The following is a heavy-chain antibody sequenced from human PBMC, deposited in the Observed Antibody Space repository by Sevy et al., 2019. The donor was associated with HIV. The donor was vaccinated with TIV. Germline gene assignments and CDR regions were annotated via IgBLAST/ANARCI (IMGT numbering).Heavy chain of an antibody. Sequence: SETLSLTCSVSGDSISDYYWSWIRQPPGKGLEWIGYTSYSGTTNYSPSLESRVDISIDTSRKRFSLKLNPVTAADTAMYYCARLRWDVVDAPGATPGCYFDFWGQGTLVTVSS. J-gene: IGHJ4*02. D-gene: IGHD2-2*01. CDR3: ARLRWDVVDAPGATPGCYFDF. V-gene: IGHV4-59*08. CDR1: GDSISDYY. CDR2: TSYSGTT.